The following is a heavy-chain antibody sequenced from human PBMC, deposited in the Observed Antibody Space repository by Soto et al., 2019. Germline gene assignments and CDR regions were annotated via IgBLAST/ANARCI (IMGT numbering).Heavy chain of an antibody. J-gene: IGHJ4*02. V-gene: IGHV3-23*01. Sequence: EVQLLESGGGVVQPGGALRLSCATSGFTFGNYAMGWVRPASGKGVEWVSVISGGGSTTHYGDSVKGSFINYTDRSTANLILQTHNLRAADKAVYYCAKARMYSSPFDHWGPGTLVTVSS. CDR3: AKARMYSSPFDH. CDR2: ISGGGSTT. CDR1: GFTFGNYA. D-gene: IGHD3-22*01.